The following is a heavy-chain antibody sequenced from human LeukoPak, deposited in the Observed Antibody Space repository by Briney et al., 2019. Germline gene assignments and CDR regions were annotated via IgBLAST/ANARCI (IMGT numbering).Heavy chain of an antibody. J-gene: IGHJ5*02. CDR1: GFSLSTSGVG. V-gene: IGHV2-5*02. D-gene: IGHD6-13*01. CDR3: AHRHSSSWYGYNWFDP. CDR2: IYWDDDK. Sequence: SGPTLVKPTQTLTLTCTFSGFSLSTSGVGVGWIRQPPGKALEWLALIYWDDDKRYSPSLKRRLTITKDTSKNQVVLTMTNMDPVDTATYYCAHRHSSSWYGYNWFDPWGQGTLVTVSS.